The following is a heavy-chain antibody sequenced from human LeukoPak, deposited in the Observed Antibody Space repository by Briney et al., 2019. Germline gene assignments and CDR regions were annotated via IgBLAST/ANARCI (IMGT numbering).Heavy chain of an antibody. Sequence: PGGSPRLSCAASGFTFSSYAMSWVRQAPGKGLEWVPAISGSGGSTYYADSVKGRFTISRDNSKNTLYLQMNSLRAEDTAVYYCAKSHIGYFDYWGQGTLVTVSS. CDR3: AKSHIGYFDY. CDR1: GFTFSSYA. D-gene: IGHD5-12*01. V-gene: IGHV3-23*01. CDR2: ISGSGGST. J-gene: IGHJ4*02.